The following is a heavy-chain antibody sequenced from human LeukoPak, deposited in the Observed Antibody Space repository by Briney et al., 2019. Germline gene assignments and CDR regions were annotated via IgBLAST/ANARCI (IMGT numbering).Heavy chain of an antibody. J-gene: IGHJ4*02. CDR1: GGTFSSYA. CDR3: AKPKYYDFWSGPTAGY. CDR2: IIPIFGTA. Sequence: ASVKVSCKASGGTFSSYAISWVRQAPGQGLEWMGGIIPIFGTANYAQKFQGRVTITTDESTSTAYMELSSLRSEDTAVYYCAKPKYYDFWSGPTAGYWGQGTLVTVSS. V-gene: IGHV1-69*05. D-gene: IGHD3-3*01.